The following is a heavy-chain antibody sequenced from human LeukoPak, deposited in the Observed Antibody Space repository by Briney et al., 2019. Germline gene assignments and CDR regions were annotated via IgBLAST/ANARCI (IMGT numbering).Heavy chain of an antibody. CDR3: ARDGAYYYYMDV. D-gene: IGHD3-16*01. CDR1: GFTFSSYW. V-gene: IGHV3-74*01. CDR2: INSDGSST. Sequence: GESLRLSCAASGFTFSSYWMHWVRQAPGKGLVWVSRINSDGSSTSYADSVKGRFTISRDNAKNTLYLQMNSLRAEDTAVYYCARDGAYYYYMDVWGKGTTVTISS. J-gene: IGHJ6*03.